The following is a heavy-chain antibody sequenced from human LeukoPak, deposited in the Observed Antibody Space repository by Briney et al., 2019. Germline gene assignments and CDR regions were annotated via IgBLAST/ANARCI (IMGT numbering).Heavy chain of an antibody. CDR1: GYSFTSYW. CDR2: IDPSDSET. D-gene: IGHD5-18*01. V-gene: IGHV5-51*01. CDR3: ARQTAMGRSGDY. Sequence: GESLKISCKGSGYSFTSYWIGWVRQMPGKGLEWMGVIDPSDSETRYTPSFQGQVTISVDKSLTTADLQWNSLKASDTAMYYCARQTAMGRSGDYWGQGTLVTVSS. J-gene: IGHJ4*02.